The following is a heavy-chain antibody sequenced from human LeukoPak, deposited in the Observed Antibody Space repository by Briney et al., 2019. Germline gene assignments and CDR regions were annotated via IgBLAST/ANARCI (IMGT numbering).Heavy chain of an antibody. J-gene: IGHJ4*02. D-gene: IGHD7-27*01. CDR1: GGSISSYY. CDR2: IYTSGST. Sequence: SETLSLTCTVSGGSISSYYWSWIRQPAGKGLEWIGRIYTSGSTNYNPSLKRRVTMSVDTSKNQFSLKLSSVTAADTAVYYCARCDWGSTGYYFDYWGQGTLVTVSS. V-gene: IGHV4-4*07. CDR3: ARCDWGSTGYYFDY.